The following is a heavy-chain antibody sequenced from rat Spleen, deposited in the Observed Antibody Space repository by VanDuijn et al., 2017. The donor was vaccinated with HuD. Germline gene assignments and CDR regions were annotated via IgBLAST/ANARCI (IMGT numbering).Heavy chain of an antibody. CDR2: IIYDGSST. D-gene: IGHD1-5*01. V-gene: IGHV5-17*01. CDR3: ARRGYRYNWAGVMDA. CDR1: GFTFSDYA. Sequence: EVQMVESGGGLVQPGRSLKLSCAASGFTFSDYAMAWVRQAPKKGLEWVATIIYDGSSTYYRDSVKGRFTISRDNAKSTLYLQMDSLRSEDTATYYCARRGYRYNWAGVMDAWGQGVMVTVSS. J-gene: IGHJ2*01.